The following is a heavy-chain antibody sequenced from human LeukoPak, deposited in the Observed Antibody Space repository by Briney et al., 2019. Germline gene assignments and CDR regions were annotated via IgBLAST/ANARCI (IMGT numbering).Heavy chain of an antibody. Sequence: PGGSLRLSCAASGFTFSSYAMSWVRQAPGKGLEWVSAISGSDSTYYADSVKGRFTISRDNSKNTLYLQMNSLRAEDTAIYYCAKEESGYDYVDFAVDYWGQGTLVTVSS. J-gene: IGHJ4*02. CDR3: AKEESGYDYVDFAVDY. D-gene: IGHD5-12*01. CDR2: ISGSDST. V-gene: IGHV3-23*01. CDR1: GFTFSSYA.